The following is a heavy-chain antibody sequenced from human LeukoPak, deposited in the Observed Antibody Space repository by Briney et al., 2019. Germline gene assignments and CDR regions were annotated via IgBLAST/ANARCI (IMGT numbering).Heavy chain of an antibody. CDR3: ARGKGYFDY. J-gene: IGHJ4*02. CDR1: GYTFTHYG. V-gene: IGHV1-18*01. CDR2: ISAYNGNA. Sequence: ASVKVSCKASGYTFTHYGINWVRQALGQGLEWMGWISAYNGNANYAPKLQGRVTMTIGTSTSTAYMELRSLRSDDTAVYYCARGKGYFDYWGQGTLVTVSS.